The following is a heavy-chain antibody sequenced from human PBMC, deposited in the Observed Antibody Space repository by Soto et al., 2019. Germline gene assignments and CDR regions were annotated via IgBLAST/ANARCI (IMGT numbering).Heavy chain of an antibody. Sequence: QLQLQESGPGLVKPSETLSLTCTVSGGSISSSSYYWGWIRQPPGKGLEWIGSIYYSGSTYYNPSLKSRVTISADTSKNQFSLKLSSVTAADTAVYYCARRAVLRYGMDVWGQGTTVTVSS. CDR2: IYYSGST. J-gene: IGHJ6*02. D-gene: IGHD3-9*01. V-gene: IGHV4-39*01. CDR1: GGSISSSSYY. CDR3: ARRAVLRYGMDV.